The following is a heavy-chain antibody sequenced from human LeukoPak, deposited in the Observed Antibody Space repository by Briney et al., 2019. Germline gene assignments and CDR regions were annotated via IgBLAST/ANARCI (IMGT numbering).Heavy chain of an antibody. J-gene: IGHJ4*02. CDR1: GYSISSGYY. D-gene: IGHD1-20*01. CDR2: IYHSGST. V-gene: IGHV4-38-2*02. CDR3: ARVRLKGPYQDTWTRLTGSFDY. Sequence: SETLSLTCTVSGYSISSGYYWGWIRQPPGKGLDWIGSIYHSGSTYYNPSLKSRVTISVDTSKNQFSLKLGSLTAAETAAYYCARVRLKGPYQDTWTRLTGSFDYWGQGTPVTASS.